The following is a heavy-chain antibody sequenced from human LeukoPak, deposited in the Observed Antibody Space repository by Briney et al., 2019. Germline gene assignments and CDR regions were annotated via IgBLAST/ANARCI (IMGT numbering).Heavy chain of an antibody. V-gene: IGHV4-39*01. J-gene: IGHJ6*02. CDR2: IYYSGST. D-gene: IGHD3-3*01. Sequence: PSETLSLTCTVSGGSISSSSYYWGWIRQPPGTGLEWIGSIYYSGSTYYNPSLKSRVTISVDTSKNQFSLKLSSVTAADTAVYYCARGPRTIFGVVIIKDYYYYGMDVWGQGTTVTVSS. CDR3: ARGPRTIFGVVIIKDYYYYGMDV. CDR1: GGSISSSSYY.